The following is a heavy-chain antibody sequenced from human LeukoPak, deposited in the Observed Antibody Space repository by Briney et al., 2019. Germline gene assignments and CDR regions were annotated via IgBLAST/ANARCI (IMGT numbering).Heavy chain of an antibody. CDR2: IYYSGST. CDR3: ASLLVRGVIMITP. J-gene: IGHJ4*02. D-gene: IGHD3-10*01. CDR1: GGSISSSSYY. V-gene: IGHV4-39*07. Sequence: SETLSLTCTVSGGSISSSSYYWDWIRQPPGKGLEWIGSIYYSGSTYYNPSLKSRVTISVDTSKNQFSLKLSSVTAADTAVYHCASLLVRGVIMITPWGQGTLVTVSS.